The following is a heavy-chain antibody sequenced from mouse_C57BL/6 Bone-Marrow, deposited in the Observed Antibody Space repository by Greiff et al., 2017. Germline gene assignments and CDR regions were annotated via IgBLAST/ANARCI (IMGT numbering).Heavy chain of an antibody. CDR2: IDPENGDT. CDR3: TPYYPGFAY. D-gene: IGHD1-1*01. Sequence: EVQLQQSGAELVRPGASVKLSCTASGFNIKDDYMHWVKQRPEQGLEWIGWIDPENGDTEYASKFQGKATITADTSSNTAYLQLSSLTSEDTPVYYCTPYYPGFAYWGQGTLVTVSA. CDR1: GFNIKDDY. J-gene: IGHJ3*01. V-gene: IGHV14-4*01.